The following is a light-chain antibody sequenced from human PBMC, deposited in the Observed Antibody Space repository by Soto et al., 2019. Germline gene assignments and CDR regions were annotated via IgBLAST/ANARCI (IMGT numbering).Light chain of an antibody. J-gene: IGLJ1*01. CDR2: DVS. V-gene: IGLV2-14*01. CDR1: SSDVGGYEF. CDR3: SSYTSSGTYV. Sequence: QAASVSGSPGQSITISCTGTSSDVGGYEFVSWYQQHPDNAPKLIIYDVSDRPSGESSRFSGSKSANTASLTISGLQAEDEADYYCSSYTSSGTYVFGTGTKLTVL.